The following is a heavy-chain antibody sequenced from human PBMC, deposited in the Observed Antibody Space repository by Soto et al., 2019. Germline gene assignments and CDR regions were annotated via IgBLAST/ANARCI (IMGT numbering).Heavy chain of an antibody. CDR2: IYYSVST. CDR3: ARRTVNIRTFYSGLKTHCFDY. CDR1: GDSMSSSDYY. D-gene: IGHD6-19*01. J-gene: IGHJ4*02. Sequence: SETLSLTCAVSGDSMSSSDYYWGWIRQPPGKGLECIFSIYYSVSTYYNPSLQSRVAISVDTSNNQFSLKLKSVTAADTAIYYCARRTVNIRTFYSGLKTHCFDYWGQGAPVTVSS. V-gene: IGHV4-39*01.